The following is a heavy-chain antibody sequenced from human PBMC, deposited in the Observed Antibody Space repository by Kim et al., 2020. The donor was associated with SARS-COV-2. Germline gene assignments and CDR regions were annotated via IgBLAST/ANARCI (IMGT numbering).Heavy chain of an antibody. D-gene: IGHD3-22*01. J-gene: IGHJ4*01. Sequence: ASVKVSCKASGYTFSSYGISWVRQAPGQGLEWVGWISGYLGNTNYAHELKGRLTMTTDTSTTTAYMELRSLTSGDTAVYYCAIAGPRYYFDISGFSDYWG. V-gene: IGHV1-18*01. CDR2: ISGYLGNT. CDR3: AIAGPRYYFDISGFSDY. CDR1: GYTFSSYG.